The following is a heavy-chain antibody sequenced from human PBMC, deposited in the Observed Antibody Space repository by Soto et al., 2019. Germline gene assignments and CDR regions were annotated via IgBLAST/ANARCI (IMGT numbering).Heavy chain of an antibody. CDR1: GFTFSSYA. Sequence: EVQLLESGGGLLQPGGSLRLSCAASGFTFSSYAMTWVRQAPGKGLEWVSIISGSGSGTYYADSVKGRFTISRDNSRNTLSLQMNRLGADETAVYYCAKDLSISGSCCVQFDSWGQGALVTVSS. V-gene: IGHV3-23*01. CDR2: ISGSGSGT. CDR3: AKDLSISGSCCVQFDS. D-gene: IGHD1-26*01. J-gene: IGHJ4*02.